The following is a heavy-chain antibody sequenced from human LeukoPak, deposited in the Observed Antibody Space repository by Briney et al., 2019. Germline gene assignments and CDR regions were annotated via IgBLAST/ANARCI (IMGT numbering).Heavy chain of an antibody. J-gene: IGHJ3*02. CDR3: ARGRWTWLNQKATFDI. CDR2: INHSGST. D-gene: IGHD5-12*01. Sequence: SETLSLTCAVYGGSFSGYYWSWIRQPPGKGLEWIGEINHSGSTNYNPSLKSRVTISVDTSKNQFSLKLSSVTAADTAVYYCARGRWTWLNQKATFDIWGQGTMVTVSS. V-gene: IGHV4-34*01. CDR1: GGSFSGYY.